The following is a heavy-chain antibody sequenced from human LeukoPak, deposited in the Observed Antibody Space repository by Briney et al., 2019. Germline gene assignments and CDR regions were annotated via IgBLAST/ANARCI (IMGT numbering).Heavy chain of an antibody. CDR1: GGTFSSYA. CDR2: IIPIFGTA. CDR3: ARSPNPSGGTGYNWFDP. V-gene: IGHV1-69*05. Sequence: SVKVSCKASGGTFSSYAISRVRQAPGQGLEWMGGIIPIFGTANYAQKFQGRVTITTDESTSTAHMELSSLRSEDTAVYYCARSPNPSGGTGYNWFDPWGQGTLVTVSS. D-gene: IGHD2-15*01. J-gene: IGHJ5*02.